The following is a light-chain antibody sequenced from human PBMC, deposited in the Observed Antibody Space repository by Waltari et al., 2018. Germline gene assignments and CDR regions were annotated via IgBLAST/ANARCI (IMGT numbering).Light chain of an antibody. Sequence: QSALTQPASVSGSPGQSTTISCTGSSSDVGGYNYVSWYQQYPGKAPKFMIYEVSNRPSGVSNRFSGSKSGNTASLTISGLQAEDEADYYCSSYTSSSTWVFGGGTKLTVL. J-gene: IGLJ3*02. CDR1: SSDVGGYNY. CDR2: EVS. V-gene: IGLV2-14*01. CDR3: SSYTSSSTWV.